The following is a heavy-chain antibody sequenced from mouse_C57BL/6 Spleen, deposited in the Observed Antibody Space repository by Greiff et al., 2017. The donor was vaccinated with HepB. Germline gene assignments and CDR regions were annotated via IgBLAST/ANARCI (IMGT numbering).Heavy chain of an antibody. CDR1: GYTFTSYW. J-gene: IGHJ2*01. D-gene: IGHD2-4*01. CDR2: IDPSDSYT. CDR3: ARGGRLRRDFDY. V-gene: IGHV1-50*01. Sequence: QVQLQQPGAELVKPGASVKLSCKASGYTFTSYWMQWVKQRPGQGLEWIGEIDPSDSYTNYNQKFKGKATLTVDTSSSTAYMQLSSLTSEDSAVYYCARGGRLRRDFDYWGQGTTLTVSS.